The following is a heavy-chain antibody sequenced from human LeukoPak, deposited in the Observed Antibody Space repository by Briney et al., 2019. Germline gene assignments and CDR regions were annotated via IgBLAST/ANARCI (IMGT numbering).Heavy chain of an antibody. V-gene: IGHV4-4*02. D-gene: IGHD3-10*01. J-gene: IGHJ5*02. CDR2: IYHSGST. CDR1: GGSISSSNW. Sequence: SGTLSLTCAVSGGSISSSNWWSWVRQPPGKGLEWIGEIYHSGSTYYNPSLKSRVTISVDTSKNQFSLKLSSVTAADTAVYYCARDLNIYYYGSGKGWFDPWGQGTLVTVSS. CDR3: ARDLNIYYYGSGKGWFDP.